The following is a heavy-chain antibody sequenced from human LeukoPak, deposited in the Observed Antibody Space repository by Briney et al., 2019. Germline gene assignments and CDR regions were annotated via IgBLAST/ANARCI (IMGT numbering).Heavy chain of an antibody. CDR3: ASRIGYSYGIDY. V-gene: IGHV4-34*01. Sequence: SETLSLTCAVYGGSFSGYYWSWIRQPPGKGLEWIGEINHSGSTNYNPSLKSRVTISEDTSKNQFSLKLSSVTAADTAVYYCASRIGYSYGIDYWGQGTLVTVSS. CDR2: INHSGST. J-gene: IGHJ4*02. CDR1: GGSFSGYY. D-gene: IGHD5-18*01.